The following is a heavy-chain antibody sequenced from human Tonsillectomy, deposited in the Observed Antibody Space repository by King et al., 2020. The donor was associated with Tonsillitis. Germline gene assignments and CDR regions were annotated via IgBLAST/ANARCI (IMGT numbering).Heavy chain of an antibody. J-gene: IGHJ4*02. D-gene: IGHD6-19*01. CDR3: ARREMGYSSGWYFFDY. CDR1: GYSFTSYW. Sequence: VQLVESGAEVKKPGESLKISCKGSGYSFTSYWIGWVRQMPGKGLEWMGIIYPGDSDTRYSPSFQGQVTISADKYISTAYLQWSSLKASDTAMYYCARREMGYSSGWYFFDYWGQGTLVTVSS. CDR2: IYPGDSDT. V-gene: IGHV5-51*01.